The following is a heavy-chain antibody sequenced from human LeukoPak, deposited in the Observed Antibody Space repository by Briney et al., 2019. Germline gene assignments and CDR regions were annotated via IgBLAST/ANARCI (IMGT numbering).Heavy chain of an antibody. Sequence: SETLSLTCSVSSDSISSSSYLWVWVRQPPGKGLEWIGDIYSNGHISYNPSLKSRAAISVDTAKNQFSLNLSSVTAADTALYYCARRPYGSGNIDSWGQGTLVTVSS. J-gene: IGHJ4*02. CDR1: SDSISSSSYL. D-gene: IGHD3-10*01. CDR2: IYSNGHI. CDR3: ARRPYGSGNIDS. V-gene: IGHV4-39*01.